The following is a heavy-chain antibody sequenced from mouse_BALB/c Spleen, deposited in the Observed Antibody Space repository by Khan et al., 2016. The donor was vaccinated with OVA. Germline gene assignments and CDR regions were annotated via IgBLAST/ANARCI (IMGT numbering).Heavy chain of an antibody. J-gene: IGHJ4*01. CDR1: GYTFTTAG. CDR2: INTHSGVP. D-gene: IGHD2-14*01. CDR3: ARGGAAYYRNDGGAREY. Sequence: QIQLVQSGPELKKPGETVRISCKASGYTFTTAGIQWVQKMPGKGLKWIGWINTHSGVPKYAEDFKGRFAFSLEISVNPAYLQITNLKNEDTATXYCARGGAAYYRNDGGAREYWGQGTSVTVSS. V-gene: IGHV9-4*02.